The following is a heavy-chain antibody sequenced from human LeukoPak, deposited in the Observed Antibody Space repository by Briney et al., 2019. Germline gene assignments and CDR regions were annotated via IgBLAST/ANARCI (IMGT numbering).Heavy chain of an antibody. CDR3: ARALYAAVTDYFDY. J-gene: IGHJ4*02. Sequence: GGSLRLSCAASGFTFSSYGMRWVRQAPGKGLEWVAVICYDGSNKYYADSVKGRFTISRDNSKNTLYLQMNSLRAEDTAVYYCARALYAAVTDYFDYWGQGTLVTVSS. CDR1: GFTFSSYG. D-gene: IGHD2-21*02. CDR2: ICYDGSNK. V-gene: IGHV3-33*01.